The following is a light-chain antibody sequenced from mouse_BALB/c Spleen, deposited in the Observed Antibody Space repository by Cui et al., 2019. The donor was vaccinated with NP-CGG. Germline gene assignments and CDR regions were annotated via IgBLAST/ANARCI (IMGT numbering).Light chain of an antibody. V-gene: IGLV1*01. Sequence: QAVVTQESALTTSPGETVTLTCLSSTGAATTSNYANWVQEKPDHLFTGLIGSTNNRAPGVPARFSGSLIGDKAALTITGAQTEDEAIYFCALWYSNHWVFGGGTKLTVL. J-gene: IGLJ1*01. CDR2: STN. CDR1: TGAATTSNY. CDR3: ALWYSNHWV.